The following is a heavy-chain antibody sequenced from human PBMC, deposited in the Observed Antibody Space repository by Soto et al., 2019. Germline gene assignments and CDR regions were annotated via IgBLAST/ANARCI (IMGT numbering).Heavy chain of an antibody. CDR2: IWYDGSNK. CDR1: GFTFSSYG. D-gene: IGHD2-15*01. V-gene: IGHV3-33*01. Sequence: QVQLVESGGGVVQPGRSLRLSCAASGFTFSSYGMHWVRQAPGKGLEWVAVIWYDGSNKYYADSVKGRFTISRDNSKNTLYLQMNSLRAEDTAVYYCASVSGRRPLRYFDYWGQGTLVTVSS. CDR3: ASVSGRRPLRYFDY. J-gene: IGHJ4*02.